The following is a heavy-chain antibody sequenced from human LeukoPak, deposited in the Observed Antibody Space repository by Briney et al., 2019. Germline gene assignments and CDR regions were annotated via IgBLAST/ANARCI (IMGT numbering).Heavy chain of an antibody. CDR1: GGSISTYY. V-gene: IGHV4-59*01. Sequence: KPSETLSLTCTVSGGSISTYYWSWIRQPPGKGLEWIGYIYYSGSTNYNPSLKSRVTISVDTSKNQFSLKLSSVTAADTAVYYCARGVYYDSSGYYWGAFDYWGQGTLVTVSS. J-gene: IGHJ4*02. CDR3: ARGVYYDSSGYYWGAFDY. CDR2: IYYSGST. D-gene: IGHD3-22*01.